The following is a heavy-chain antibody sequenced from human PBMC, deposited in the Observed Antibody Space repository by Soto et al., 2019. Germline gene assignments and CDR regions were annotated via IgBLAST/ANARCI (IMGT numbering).Heavy chain of an antibody. CDR2: ISGSGHST. V-gene: IGHV3-23*01. Sequence: EVQLLESGGGLVQPGGSLRLSCAASGFTFSTYAMSWVRQGPGKGLEWVSGISGSGHSTYYADSVKGRFTISRDNSKDTLYLQMKSLRADVRAIYYCAKIRAPTNYEIASGCIDYWGQGTLVTVSS. J-gene: IGHJ4*02. CDR3: AKIRAPTNYEIASGCIDY. CDR1: GFTFSTYA. D-gene: IGHD3-9*01.